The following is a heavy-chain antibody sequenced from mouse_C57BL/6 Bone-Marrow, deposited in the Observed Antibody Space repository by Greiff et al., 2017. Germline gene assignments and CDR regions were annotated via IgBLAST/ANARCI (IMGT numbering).Heavy chain of an antibody. CDR3: AREGSSPLCDMDY. CDR1: GYAFSSSW. V-gene: IGHV1-82*01. D-gene: IGHD1-1*01. CDR2: IYPGDGDT. Sequence: QVQLQQSGPELVKPGASVKISCKASGYAFSSSWMNWVKQRPGKGLEWIGRIYPGDGDTNYNGKFKGKATMTADKSSSTTYMQLSSLTSEDSAVYFCAREGSSPLCDMDYWGQGTSVTVSS. J-gene: IGHJ4*01.